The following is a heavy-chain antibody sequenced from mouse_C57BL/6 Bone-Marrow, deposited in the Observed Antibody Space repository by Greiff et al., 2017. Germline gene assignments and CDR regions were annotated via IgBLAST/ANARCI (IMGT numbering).Heavy chain of an antibody. CDR3: ASHSPFYAMDY. CDR1: GFTFSDYG. D-gene: IGHD6-2*01. J-gene: IGHJ4*01. Sequence: EVMLVESGGGLVQPGGSLKLSCAASGFTFSDYGMAWVRQAPRKGPEWVAFISNLAYSIYYADTVTGRFTISRENAKNTLYLEMSSLRSEDTAMYYGASHSPFYAMDYWGQGTSVTVSS. V-gene: IGHV5-15*01. CDR2: ISNLAYSI.